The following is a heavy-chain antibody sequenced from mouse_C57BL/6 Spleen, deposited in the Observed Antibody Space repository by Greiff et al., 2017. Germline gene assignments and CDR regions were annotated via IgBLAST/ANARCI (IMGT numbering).Heavy chain of an antibody. CDR3: ARESLTGTNYAMDY. V-gene: IGHV1-52*01. Sequence: QVQLKQPGAELVRPGSSVKLSCKASGYTFTSYWMHWVKQRPIQGLEWIGNIDPSDSETHYNQKFKDKATLTVDKSSSTAYMQLSSLTSEDSAVYYCARESLTGTNYAMDYWGQGTSVTVSS. CDR2: IDPSDSET. J-gene: IGHJ4*01. D-gene: IGHD4-1*01. CDR1: GYTFTSYW.